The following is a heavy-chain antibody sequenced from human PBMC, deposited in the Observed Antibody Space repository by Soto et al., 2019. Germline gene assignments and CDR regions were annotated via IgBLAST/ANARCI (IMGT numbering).Heavy chain of an antibody. Sequence: SVKVSCKASGGTFSSYAISWVRQAPGQGLEWMGGIIPIFGTANYAQKFQGRVTITADKSTSTAYMELSSLRSEDTAVYYCARSTNPLIYYFDYWGQGTLVTVSS. V-gene: IGHV1-69*06. J-gene: IGHJ4*02. CDR2: IIPIFGTA. CDR1: GGTFSSYA. D-gene: IGHD2-8*01. CDR3: ARSTNPLIYYFDY.